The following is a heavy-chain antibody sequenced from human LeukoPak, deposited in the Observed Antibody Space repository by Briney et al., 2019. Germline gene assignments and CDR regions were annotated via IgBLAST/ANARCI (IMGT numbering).Heavy chain of an antibody. V-gene: IGHV3-13*01. CDR2: IGFTGDT. CDR3: ARGPNYRYYMDV. Sequence: GGSLRLSCAASGFTFRSYDMHWVRHVTGKGLEWVSTIGFTGDTYYPGSAKGRFTISRENVKSSLYLQMNSLRAGDTAVYYCARGPNYRYYMDVWGKGTTVTVSS. CDR1: GFTFRSYD. J-gene: IGHJ6*03.